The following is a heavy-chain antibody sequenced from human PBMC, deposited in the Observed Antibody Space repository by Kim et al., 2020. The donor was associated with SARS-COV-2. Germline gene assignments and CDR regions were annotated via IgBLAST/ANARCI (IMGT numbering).Heavy chain of an antibody. CDR1: GGSISSSSYY. J-gene: IGHJ4*02. CDR2: IYYSGST. Sequence: SETLSLTCTVSGGSISSSSYYWGWIRQPPGKGLEWIGSIYYSGSTYYNPSLKSRVTISVDTSKNQFSLKLSSVTAADTAVYYCARRSETNSGSYDYWGQGTLVTVSS. V-gene: IGHV4-39*01. CDR3: ARRSETNSGSYDY. D-gene: IGHD1-26*01.